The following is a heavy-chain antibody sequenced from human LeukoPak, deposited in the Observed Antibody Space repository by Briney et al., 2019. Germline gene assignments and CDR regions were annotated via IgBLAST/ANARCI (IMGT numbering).Heavy chain of an antibody. CDR2: IYYSGST. J-gene: IGHJ4*02. D-gene: IGHD3-3*01. CDR1: GGTISSYY. CDR3: ARHLLQWPSPYFDY. Sequence: SETLSLTSTVSGGTISSYYWSWIRQRPGQGLVWIGYIYYSGSTNYNHSLKSRVTISVDTSKKQFSLKRSSVTAADTAVYYCARHLLQWPSPYFDYWGQGTLVTVSS. V-gene: IGHV4-59*08.